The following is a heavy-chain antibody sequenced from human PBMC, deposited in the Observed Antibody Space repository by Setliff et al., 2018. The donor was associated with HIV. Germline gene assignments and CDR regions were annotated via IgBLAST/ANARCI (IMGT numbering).Heavy chain of an antibody. V-gene: IGHV4-4*07. CDR2: IYTSGNM. J-gene: IGHJ4*02. CDR3: ARMSISASVYFDY. D-gene: IGHD6-25*01. Sequence: SETLSLTCTVSGASISSYYWNWFRRPAGKGLESLGRIYTSGNMIYKSSLESRLTISVDTSKNKFSLKLNSVTAADTAVYFCARMSISASVYFDYWGQGSQVTVSS. CDR1: GASISSYY.